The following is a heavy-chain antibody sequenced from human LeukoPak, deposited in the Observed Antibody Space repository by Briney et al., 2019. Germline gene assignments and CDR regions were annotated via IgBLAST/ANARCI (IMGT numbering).Heavy chain of an antibody. CDR1: GGSISSYY. V-gene: IGHV4-4*07. CDR2: IYTSGST. D-gene: IGHD4-17*01. CDR3: ARDPAHDYGDYDGVNWFDP. J-gene: IGHJ5*02. Sequence: SSETLSLTCTVSGGSISSYYWSWIRQPAGKGLEWIGRIYTSGSTNYNPSLKSRVTMSVDTSKNQFSLKLSSVTAADTAVYYCARDPAHDYGDYDGVNWFDPWGQGTLVTVSS.